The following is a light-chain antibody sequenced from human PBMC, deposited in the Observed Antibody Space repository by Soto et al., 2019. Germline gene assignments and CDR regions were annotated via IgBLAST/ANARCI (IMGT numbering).Light chain of an antibody. CDR3: CSYAGSSTF. V-gene: IGLV2-23*02. Sequence: QSVLTQPRSVSGSPGQSVTISCTGTSSDVGGYNFVSWYQQHPGKAPKLMIYEVSKRPSGVSNRFSGSKSGNTASLTISGLQAEDEADYYCCSYAGSSTFFGTGTKVTVL. CDR1: SSDVGGYNF. J-gene: IGLJ1*01. CDR2: EVS.